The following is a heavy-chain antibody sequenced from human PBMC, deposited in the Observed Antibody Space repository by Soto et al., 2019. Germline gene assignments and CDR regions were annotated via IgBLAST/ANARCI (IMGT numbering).Heavy chain of an antibody. D-gene: IGHD3-22*01. CDR1: GGSISNGDYY. CDR3: ARDDYYDSSGYLL. V-gene: IGHV4-30-4*01. J-gene: IGHJ4*02. Sequence: QVQLQESGPGLVKPSQTLSLTCTVSGGSISNGDYYWSWIRQPPGKGLEWIGYIYYSGITYYNPSLKSRLTISVDTSTNQFSLKLSSVTAADTAVYYCARDDYYDSSGYLLWGQGTLVTVSS. CDR2: IYYSGIT.